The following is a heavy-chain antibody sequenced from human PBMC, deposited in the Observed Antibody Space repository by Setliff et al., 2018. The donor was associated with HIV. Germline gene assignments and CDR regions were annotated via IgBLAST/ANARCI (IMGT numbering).Heavy chain of an antibody. J-gene: IGHJ6*03. V-gene: IGHV3-23*01. CDR1: GFTFSSYA. Sequence: PGGSLRLSCAASGFTFSSYAMSWVRQAPGKGLEWVSSISGSGGTKYHADSVKGRFTISRDNSENTLDLQMDSLRAEDTAVYYCARNRGRWELLRDYYYYYMDVWGEGTTVTVSS. D-gene: IGHD3-10*01. CDR2: ISGSGGTK. CDR3: ARNRGRWELLRDYYYYYMDV.